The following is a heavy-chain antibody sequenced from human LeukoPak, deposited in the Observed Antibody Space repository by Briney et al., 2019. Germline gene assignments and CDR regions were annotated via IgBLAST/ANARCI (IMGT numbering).Heavy chain of an antibody. CDR3: AKDGSGNYRPYYYDY. D-gene: IGHD3-10*01. CDR2: ISGSGAST. J-gene: IGHJ4*02. V-gene: IGHV3-23*01. CDR1: GLTFSNYA. Sequence: PGGSLRLSCAASGLTFSNYAMTWVRQAPGKGPEWVSDISGSGASTNYADSVEGRFTISRDNSKDTLYPQMSSLGAEDTALYYCAKDGSGNYRPYYYDYWGRGTLVTVSS.